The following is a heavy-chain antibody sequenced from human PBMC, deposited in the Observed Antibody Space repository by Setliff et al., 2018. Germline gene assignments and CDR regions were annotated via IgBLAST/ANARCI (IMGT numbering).Heavy chain of an antibody. CDR1: GYTFTSYD. V-gene: IGHV1-8*01. J-gene: IGHJ4*02. Sequence: ASVKVFCKASGYTFTSYDINWVRQATGQGLEWMGWMNPNSGNTGYAQKFQGRVTMTRNTSISTAYMELSSLRSEDTAVYYCARGYRVRGVIITVPFGYWGQGTLVTVSS. CDR2: MNPNSGNT. CDR3: ARGYRVRGVIITVPFGY. D-gene: IGHD3-10*01.